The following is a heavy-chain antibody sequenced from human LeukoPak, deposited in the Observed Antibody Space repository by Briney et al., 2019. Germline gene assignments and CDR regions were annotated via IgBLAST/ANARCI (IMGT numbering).Heavy chain of an antibody. D-gene: IGHD2-8*01. CDR1: GGSISSGYY. Sequence: SQTLSLTCTVSGGSISSGYYWSWIRQPPGKGLEWIGEINHSGSTNYNPSLKSRVTISVDTSKNQFSLKLSSVTAADTAVYYCARGLGYCTNGVCDDPASGSGEFDYWGQGTLVTVSS. CDR3: ARGLGYCTNGVCDDPASGSGEFDY. J-gene: IGHJ4*02. V-gene: IGHV4-34*01. CDR2: INHSGST.